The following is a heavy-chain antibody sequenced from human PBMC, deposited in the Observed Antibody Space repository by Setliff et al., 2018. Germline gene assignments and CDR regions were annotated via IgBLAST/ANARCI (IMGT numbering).Heavy chain of an antibody. CDR3: ARAHSSTLSVHDY. Sequence: LRLSCAASGFTFSTYDMHWVRQAPGKGLEWVAVISYDGSNKYYADSVKGRFTISRDNSKNTLYLQMNSLRAEDTAVYYCARAHSSTLSVHDYWGQGTLVTVSS. D-gene: IGHD2-2*01. CDR1: GFTFSTYD. CDR2: ISYDGSNK. J-gene: IGHJ4*02. V-gene: IGHV3-33*05.